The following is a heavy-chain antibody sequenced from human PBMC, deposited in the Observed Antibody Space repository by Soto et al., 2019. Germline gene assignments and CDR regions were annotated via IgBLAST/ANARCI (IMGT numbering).Heavy chain of an antibody. CDR1: GFTFSSYG. D-gene: IGHD1-26*01. J-gene: IGHJ5*01. CDR2: ISFDGSDK. Sequence: QVQLVESGGGVVQPGRSLRLSCAASGFTFSSYGMHWVRQAPGKGLEWVAVISFDGSDKYYTDSVKGRFAISRDNSKSMLYQEMNRLRGDDTAVYYCATAGGSYCFIPDSWGQGTLVTVFS. V-gene: IGHV3-30*03. CDR3: ATAGGSYCFIPDS.